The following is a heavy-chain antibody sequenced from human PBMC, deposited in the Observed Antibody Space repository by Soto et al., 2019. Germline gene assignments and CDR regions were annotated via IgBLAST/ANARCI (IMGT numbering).Heavy chain of an antibody. J-gene: IGHJ4*02. CDR1: GFTFSIYA. CDR3: AKTIEPTSVTTGVDYDS. Sequence: EVQLLESGGGLVQPGGSLRLSCAASGFTFSIYAMSWVRQAPGKGLEWVSSINGGGKSWYSDSVKGRFIISRDNSKNTVYLEMNSLRAEETAVYYCAKTIEPTSVTTGVDYDSWGQGTLVTVSS. CDR2: INGGGKS. V-gene: IGHV3-23*01. D-gene: IGHD4-17*01.